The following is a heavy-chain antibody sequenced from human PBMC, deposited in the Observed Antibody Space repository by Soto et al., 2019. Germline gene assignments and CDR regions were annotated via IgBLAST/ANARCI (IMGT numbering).Heavy chain of an antibody. V-gene: IGHV4-30-4*01. CDR1: GDSISTVDYF. CDR3: ARGRYCLTGRCFPNWFDS. J-gene: IGHJ5*01. Sequence: SETLSLTCSVSGDSISTVDYFWAWIRQPPGQALEYIGYIYKSTTTYYNPSFESRVAISLDTSKSQFSLNVTSVTAADTAVYFCARGRYCLTGRCFPNWFDSWGQGTLVTVS. CDR2: IYKSTTT. D-gene: IGHD2-15*01.